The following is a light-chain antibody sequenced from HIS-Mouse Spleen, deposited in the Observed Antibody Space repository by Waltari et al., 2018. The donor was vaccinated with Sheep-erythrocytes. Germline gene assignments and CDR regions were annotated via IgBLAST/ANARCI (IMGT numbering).Light chain of an antibody. CDR3: QAWDSSTEV. CDR2: QDS. Sequence: SYELTQPPSVSVSQGQTASITCSGDKLGDKYACWYQQKPGQSPVLVIYQDSKRPSGIPGRFSGSNSGNTATLTISGTQAMDEADYYCQAWDSSTEVFGGGTKLTVL. V-gene: IGLV3-1*01. J-gene: IGLJ2*01. CDR1: KLGDKY.